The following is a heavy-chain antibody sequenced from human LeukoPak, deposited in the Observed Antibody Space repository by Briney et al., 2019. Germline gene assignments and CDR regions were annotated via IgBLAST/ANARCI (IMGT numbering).Heavy chain of an antibody. D-gene: IGHD3-10*01. CDR1: GYTFTAYW. V-gene: IGHV1-2*02. CDR2: IKPDSGGP. J-gene: IGHJ4*02. Sequence: ASVKVSCMASGYTFTAYWLHWVRQAPGQGLEWIGWIKPDSGGPTYAKEFQGRVTMTTDTSITTAYMELSGLRSDDTAVYYCARIFASGSFYSHCGQGTLVTVSS. CDR3: ARIFASGSFYSH.